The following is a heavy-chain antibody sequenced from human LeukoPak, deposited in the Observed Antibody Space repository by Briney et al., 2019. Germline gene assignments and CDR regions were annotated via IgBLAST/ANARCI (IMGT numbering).Heavy chain of an antibody. Sequence: GGSLRLSCAASGFTFSSCGMSWVRQTPGKGLEWVSYISSSGSTIYYADSVKGRFTISRDNAKNSLYLQMNSLRAEDTAVYYCAELGITMIGGVWGKGTTVTISS. CDR1: GFTFSSCG. D-gene: IGHD3-10*02. V-gene: IGHV3-48*04. CDR2: ISSSGSTI. J-gene: IGHJ6*04. CDR3: AELGITMIGGV.